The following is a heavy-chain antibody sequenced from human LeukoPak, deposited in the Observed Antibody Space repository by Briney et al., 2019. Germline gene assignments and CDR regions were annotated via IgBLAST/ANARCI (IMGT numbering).Heavy chain of an antibody. J-gene: IGHJ4*02. V-gene: IGHV3-48*03. CDR1: GFTFRSYE. Sequence: GGSLRLSCAVSGFTFRSYEMNWVRQAPGKGLEWVSYISYSGSSKYYADSVKGRFTISRDNAKKSLYLQMNSLRAEDTAVYYCARHLSGVTGYTYGRGIDYWGQGTLVTVSS. D-gene: IGHD5-18*01. CDR2: ISYSGSSK. CDR3: ARHLSGVTGYTYGRGIDY.